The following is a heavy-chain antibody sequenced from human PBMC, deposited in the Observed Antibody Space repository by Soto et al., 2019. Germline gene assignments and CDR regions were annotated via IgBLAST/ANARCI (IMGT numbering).Heavy chain of an antibody. D-gene: IGHD6-6*01. CDR2: ISAYNGNT. CDR3: AAAASTVAARSAAVSARDI. Sequence: ASVKVSCNASGYTFTSYGISWVRQAPGQGLEWMGWISAYNGNTNYAQKLQGRVTMTTDTSTSTAYMELRSLRSDDTAVYYCAAAASTVAARSAAVSARDIWVQGTIVTVS. V-gene: IGHV1-18*01. J-gene: IGHJ3*02. CDR1: GYTFTSYG.